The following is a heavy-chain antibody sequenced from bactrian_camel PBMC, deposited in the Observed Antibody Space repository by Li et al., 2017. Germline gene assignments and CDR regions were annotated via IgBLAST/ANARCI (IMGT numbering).Heavy chain of an antibody. CDR2: IVSDGST. J-gene: IGHJ4*01. CDR3: VADGGGTWYPLRYEYYH. V-gene: IGHV3S26*01. D-gene: IGHD6*01. Sequence: HVQLVESGGGSVQAGGSLTLSCAASGYTYSQRCMGWVRQAPGKEREGVAAIVSDGSTSSADSVKGRFTVSKDNAKNTLYLQMNNLTPDDTAVYYCVADGGGTWYPLRYEYYHWGQGTQVTVS. CDR1: GYTYSQRC.